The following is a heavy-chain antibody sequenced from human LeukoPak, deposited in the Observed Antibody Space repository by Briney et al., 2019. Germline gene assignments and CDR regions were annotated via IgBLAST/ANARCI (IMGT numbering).Heavy chain of an antibody. CDR2: INTNTGNP. CDR1: GYTFTSYA. Sequence: ASVKVSCKASGYTFTSYAMNWVRQAPGQGLEWMGWINTNTGNPTYAQGFTGRFVFSLDTSVSTAYLQISSLKAEDTAVYYCARVHFSLLANRYYYYMDVWGKGTTVTVSS. CDR3: ARVHFSLLANRYYYYMDV. V-gene: IGHV7-4-1*02. D-gene: IGHD1-14*01. J-gene: IGHJ6*03.